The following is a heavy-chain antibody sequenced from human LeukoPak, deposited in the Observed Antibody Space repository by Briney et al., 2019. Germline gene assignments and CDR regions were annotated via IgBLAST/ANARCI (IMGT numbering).Heavy chain of an antibody. CDR2: INSGSSSI. V-gene: IGHV3-48*04. CDR3: TKEGYYGSGSFPDY. Sequence: PGGSLRLSCAGSGFTFSSYSMNWVRRAPGKGLEWVSYINSGSSSIDYADSVKGQFTISRDNAKNSLFLQMNSLRPEDTAVYYCTKEGYYGSGSFPDYXXXGTLVTVSS. CDR1: GFTFSSYS. D-gene: IGHD3-10*01. J-gene: IGHJ4*01.